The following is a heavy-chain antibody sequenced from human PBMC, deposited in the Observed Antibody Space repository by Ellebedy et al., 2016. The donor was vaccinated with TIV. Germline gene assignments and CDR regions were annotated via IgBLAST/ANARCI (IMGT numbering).Heavy chain of an antibody. D-gene: IGHD6-19*01. J-gene: IGHJ4*02. CDR3: ARLLQWPTLSFDY. CDR1: GDSISDSAFY. CDR2: IYFSGST. V-gene: IGHV4-39*07. Sequence: SETLSLXXTVSGDSISDSAFYWGWIRQSPGKGLEWIGNIYFSGSTNYNPSLKSRVTISVDTSKNQFSLKLSSVTAADTALYYCARLLQWPTLSFDYWGQGTLVTVSS.